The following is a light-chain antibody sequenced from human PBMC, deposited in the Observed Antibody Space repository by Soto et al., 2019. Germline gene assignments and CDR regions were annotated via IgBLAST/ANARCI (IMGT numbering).Light chain of an antibody. Sequence: EIVLTQSPATLSLSPGERATLSCRASQSVSRYLAWYQHKPGQAPRLLIYDASNRATGIPARFSGSGSGTDFTLTISSLEPEDSAVYYCQQRSNWYTFGQGTKLEIK. CDR2: DAS. CDR1: QSVSRY. V-gene: IGKV3-11*01. CDR3: QQRSNWYT. J-gene: IGKJ2*01.